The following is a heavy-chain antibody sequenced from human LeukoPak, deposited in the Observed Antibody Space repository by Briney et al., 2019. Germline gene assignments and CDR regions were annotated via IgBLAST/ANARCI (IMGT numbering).Heavy chain of an antibody. CDR2: IYYSGST. CDR3: ASVYYYDSSGVFDY. CDR1: GGSISSGGYY. V-gene: IGHV4-31*03. Sequence: SETLSLTCTVSGGSISSGGYYCSWIRQHPGKGLEWIGYIYYSGSTYYNPSLKSRVTISVDTSKNQFSLKLSSVTAADTAVYYCASVYYYDSSGVFDYWGQGTLVTVSS. D-gene: IGHD3-22*01. J-gene: IGHJ4*02.